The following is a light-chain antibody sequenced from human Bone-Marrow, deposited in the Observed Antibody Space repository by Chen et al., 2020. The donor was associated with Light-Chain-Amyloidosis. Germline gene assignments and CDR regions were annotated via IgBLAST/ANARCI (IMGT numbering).Light chain of an antibody. CDR1: NIGSTS. CDR2: DDS. J-gene: IGLJ3*02. V-gene: IGLV3-21*02. Sequence: SYVLTQPSSVSVAPGQTATFACGGNNIGSTSVHWYQQTPGQAPLLVVYDDSDRPSGIPERLSGSNSGNTATLTISRVEAGDEADDYCQVWDRSSDRPVFGGGTKLTVL. CDR3: QVWDRSSDRPV.